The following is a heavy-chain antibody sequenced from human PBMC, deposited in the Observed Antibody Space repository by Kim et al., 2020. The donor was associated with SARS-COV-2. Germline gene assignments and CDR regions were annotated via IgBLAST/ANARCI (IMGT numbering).Heavy chain of an antibody. CDR2: IYYSGST. D-gene: IGHD6-13*01. V-gene: IGHV4-31*03. CDR3: ARDYSSSWYPVYYYGMDD. Sequence: SETLSLTCTVSGGSIRSGGYYWSWIRQHPGKGLEWIGYIYYSGSTYYNPSLKSRVTISVDTSKNQFSLKLSSVTAADTAVYYCARDYSSSWYPVYYYGMDDWGQGTTVTVS. J-gene: IGHJ6*02. CDR1: GGSIRSGGYY.